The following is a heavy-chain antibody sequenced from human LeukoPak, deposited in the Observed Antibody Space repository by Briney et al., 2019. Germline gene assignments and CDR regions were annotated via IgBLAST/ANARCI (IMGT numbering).Heavy chain of an antibody. CDR3: AQDIRPGWTGSWIDH. Sequence: GGSLRLSCAASGFTFSSYSMHWVRQAPGKTLEWVADILYDGSHKYYADSVKGRFTISRDNSKNTLYLQMNSLRTEDTALYYCAQDIRPGWTGSWIDHWGQGTLVTVSS. D-gene: IGHD1-26*01. CDR1: GFTFSSYS. J-gene: IGHJ4*02. V-gene: IGHV3-30*04. CDR2: ILYDGSHK.